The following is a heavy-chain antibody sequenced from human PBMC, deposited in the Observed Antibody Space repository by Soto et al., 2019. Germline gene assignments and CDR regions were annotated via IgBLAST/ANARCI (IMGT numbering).Heavy chain of an antibody. Sequence: QVQLVQSGAEVKKPGASVKVSCKASGYTFTSYDINWVRQATGQGLEWMGWMNPNSGNTGYAQKFQGRVTMARKNAISTALMELSSLRSEDTAGYYCAREKTSYGMDVWGQGTTVTVSS. CDR3: AREKTSYGMDV. V-gene: IGHV1-8*01. CDR2: MNPNSGNT. J-gene: IGHJ6*02. CDR1: GYTFTSYD.